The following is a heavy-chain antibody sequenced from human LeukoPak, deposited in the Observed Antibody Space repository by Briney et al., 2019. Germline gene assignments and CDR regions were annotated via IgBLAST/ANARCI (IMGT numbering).Heavy chain of an antibody. V-gene: IGHV3-21*01. J-gene: IGHJ4*02. CDR3: ARGRRIAAAGLYYFDY. CDR1: GFTFSRYW. CDR2: ISSSSSYI. Sequence: GGSLRLSCAASGFTFSRYWMQWVRQAPGKGLEWVSSISSSSSYIYYADSVKGRFTISRDNAKNSLYLQMNSLRAEDTAVYYCARGRRIAAAGLYYFDYWGQGTLVTVSS. D-gene: IGHD6-13*01.